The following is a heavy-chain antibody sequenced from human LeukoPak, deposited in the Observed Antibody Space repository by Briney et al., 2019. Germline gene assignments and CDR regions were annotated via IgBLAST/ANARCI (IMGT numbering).Heavy chain of an antibody. J-gene: IGHJ4*02. CDR1: GFTFSSYS. CDR3: ARDPSYYDSSGYYFDY. CDR2: ISSSSSYI. V-gene: IGHV3-21*01. Sequence: SGGSLRLSCAASGFTFSSYSMNWVRQAPGKGLEWVSSISSSSSYIYYADSVKGRFTISRDNAKNSLYLQMNSLRAEDTAVYYCARDPSYYDSSGYYFDYWGQGTLVTVSS. D-gene: IGHD3-22*01.